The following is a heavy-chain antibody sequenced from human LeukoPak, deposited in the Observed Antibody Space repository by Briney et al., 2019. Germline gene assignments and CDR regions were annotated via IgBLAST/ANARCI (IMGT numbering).Heavy chain of an antibody. Sequence: GASVMVSCKASGYTFTSYGISWVRQAPGQGLEWMGWISAYKWNTNYAQKLHGRVTMTTDTSTTTAYMELRSLRSDDTAVYYCARDRYVHMVRGFVKFDYWGQGTLVTVSS. J-gene: IGHJ4*02. CDR1: GYTFTSYG. CDR3: ARDRYVHMVRGFVKFDY. V-gene: IGHV1-18*01. CDR2: ISAYKWNT. D-gene: IGHD3-10*01.